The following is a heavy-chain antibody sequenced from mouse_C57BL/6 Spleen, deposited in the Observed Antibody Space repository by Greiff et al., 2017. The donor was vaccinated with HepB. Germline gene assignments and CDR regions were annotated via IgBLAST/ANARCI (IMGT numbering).Heavy chain of an antibody. CDR3: ARDYYGSSPGAY. D-gene: IGHD1-1*01. CDR2: IDPANGNT. V-gene: IGHV14-3*01. J-gene: IGHJ3*01. Sequence: DVKLQESVAELVRPGASVKLSCTASGFNIKNTYMHWVKQRPEQGLEWIGRIDPANGNTKYAPKFQGKATITADTSSNTAYLQRSSLTSEDTAIYDCARDYYGSSPGAYWGQGTLVTVSA. CDR1: GFNIKNTY.